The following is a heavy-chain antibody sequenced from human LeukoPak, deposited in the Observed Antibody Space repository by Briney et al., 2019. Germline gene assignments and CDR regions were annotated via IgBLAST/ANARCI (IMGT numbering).Heavy chain of an antibody. V-gene: IGHV1-8*01. D-gene: IGHD1-14*01. CDR3: ARVPRNDP. J-gene: IGHJ5*02. CDR1: RYPFTTWE. Sequence: ASVKVSCKTSRYPFTTWEINWVRQAAGQGLEWMGRVHPNGGNTAYAQKFQGRVTMTRGPSIGTAYMELSGLTSDDTAVYFCARVPRNDPGGQGTLVTVSS. CDR2: VHPNGGNT.